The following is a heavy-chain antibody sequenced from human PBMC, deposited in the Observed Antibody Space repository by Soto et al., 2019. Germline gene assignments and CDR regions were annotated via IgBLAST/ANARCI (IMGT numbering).Heavy chain of an antibody. CDR2: ISGDSGNA. CDR1: GYMFTESG. V-gene: IGHV1-3*01. D-gene: IGHD6-19*01. CDR3: ARDGVAAGKLNFDS. Sequence: QVHLVQSGAEVKKPGASVKVSCRTSGYMFTESGMHWVRQAPGQRLEWMGWISGDSGNARSSPTLQDRVTITRDTSASTVDMVLSSLRSEDTALYYCARDGVAAGKLNFDSWGQGTLVTVPS. J-gene: IGHJ4*03.